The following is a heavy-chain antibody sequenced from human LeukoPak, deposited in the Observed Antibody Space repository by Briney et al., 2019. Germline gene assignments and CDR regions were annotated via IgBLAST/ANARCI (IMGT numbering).Heavy chain of an antibody. Sequence: SVKVSCKASGGTFSSHAISWVRQAPGQGLEWMGRIIPIFGTANYAQKFQGRVTITTDESTSTAYMELSSLRSEDTVVYYCARDAMVRGVRFSFDPWGQGTLVTVSS. CDR3: ARDAMVRGVRFSFDP. CDR1: GGTFSSHA. CDR2: IIPIFGTA. D-gene: IGHD3-10*01. V-gene: IGHV1-69*05. J-gene: IGHJ5*02.